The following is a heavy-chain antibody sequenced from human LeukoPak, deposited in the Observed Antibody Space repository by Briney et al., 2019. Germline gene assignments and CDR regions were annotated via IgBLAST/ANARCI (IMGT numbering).Heavy chain of an antibody. Sequence: SETLSLTCTVSGDSISSYHWSWIRQSPGKGLEWIGYISYSGSTNYNPSLKSRVTISVDTSKNQFSLQLSSVTAADTAVYYCARVGRGDHTWGSYYFDHWGQGTLVTVSP. CDR2: ISYSGST. J-gene: IGHJ4*02. D-gene: IGHD3-16*01. CDR3: ARVGRGDHTWGSYYFDH. CDR1: GDSISSYH. V-gene: IGHV4-59*01.